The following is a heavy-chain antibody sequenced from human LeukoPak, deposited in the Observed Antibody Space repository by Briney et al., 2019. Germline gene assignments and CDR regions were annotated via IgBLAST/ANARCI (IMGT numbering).Heavy chain of an antibody. CDR1: GGSFSGYY. J-gene: IGHJ4*02. D-gene: IGHD5-24*01. V-gene: IGHV4-34*01. CDR3: ARRSYNSPFRY. CDR2: INHSGST. Sequence: PSETLSLTCAVYGGSFSGYYWSWIRQPPGKGLEWIGEINHSGSTNYNPSLTSRVTISVDTSKNHFSLNLRPVTAADTAVYYCARRSYNSPFRYWGQGTPVTVSS.